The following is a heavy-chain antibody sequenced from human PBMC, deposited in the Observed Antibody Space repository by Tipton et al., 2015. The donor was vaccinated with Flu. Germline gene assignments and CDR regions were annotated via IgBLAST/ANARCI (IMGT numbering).Heavy chain of an antibody. CDR3: AGRSSSWSSGSWVL. CDR1: DGSIRTTSYY. D-gene: IGHD3-10*01. V-gene: IGHV4-39*01. J-gene: IGHJ4*02. CDR2: IYYSGSI. Sequence: TLSLTCTVSDGSIRTTSYYWAWIRQPPGQGLEWIGSIYYSGSIFYNPSLESRVTISVDTAKRQFFLRLTSVTAADTAVYYCAGRSSSWSSGSWVLWGRGTLVTISS.